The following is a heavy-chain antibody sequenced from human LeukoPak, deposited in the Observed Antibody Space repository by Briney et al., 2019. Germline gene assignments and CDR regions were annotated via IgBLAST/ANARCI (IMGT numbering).Heavy chain of an antibody. CDR1: GGSISSSSYY. CDR3: ARDARLHYYSDY. J-gene: IGHJ4*02. V-gene: IGHV4-39*07. CDR2: IYYSGST. Sequence: SETLSLTCTVSGGSISSSSYYWGWIRQPPGKGLEWIGSIYYSGSTYYNPSLKSRVTISVDTSKNQFSLKLSSVTAADTAVYYCARDARLHYYSDYWGQGTLVTVSS.